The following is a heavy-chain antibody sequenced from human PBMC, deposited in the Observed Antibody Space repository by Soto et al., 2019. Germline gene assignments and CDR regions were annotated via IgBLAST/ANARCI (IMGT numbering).Heavy chain of an antibody. Sequence: ASGKVSCKASGYTFTSYDINWLRQSTGQGLEWMGWMNPNSGNTGYAQKFQGRVTMTRNTSISTAYMELSSLRSEDTAVYYCVRGRIQLRCLFSYWGQGTLVTVSS. CDR2: MNPNSGNT. CDR3: VRGRIQLRCLFSY. V-gene: IGHV1-8*01. D-gene: IGHD5-18*01. CDR1: GYTFTSYD. J-gene: IGHJ4*02.